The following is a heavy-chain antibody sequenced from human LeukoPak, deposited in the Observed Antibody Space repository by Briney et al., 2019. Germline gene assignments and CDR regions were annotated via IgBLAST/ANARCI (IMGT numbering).Heavy chain of an antibody. CDR1: GFTFSSYS. Sequence: GGSLRLSCAASGFTFSSYSMNWVRQAPGKGLEWVSSISGSSSYIYYADSVKGRFTISRDNTKNSLYLQMNSLRAEDTAVYYCARVSFGELFTIDYWGQGNMVTVSS. CDR2: ISGSSSYI. D-gene: IGHD3-10*01. J-gene: IGHJ4*02. V-gene: IGHV3-21*01. CDR3: ARVSFGELFTIDY.